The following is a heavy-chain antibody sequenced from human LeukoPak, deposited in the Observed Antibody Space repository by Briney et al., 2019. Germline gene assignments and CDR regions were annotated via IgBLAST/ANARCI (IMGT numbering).Heavy chain of an antibody. CDR1: GASISNFY. CDR2: IYYTGST. J-gene: IGHJ5*02. V-gene: IGHV4-59*01. Sequence: SETLSLTCTVSGASISNFYWSWIRQPPGKGLEWIGYIYYTGSTNYNPSLWSRVTISLDTSKNQFSLKLSSVTAADTAMYYCARSYSSGSYYSPFDPWGQGTLVTVSS. D-gene: IGHD3-10*01. CDR3: ARSYSSGSYYSPFDP.